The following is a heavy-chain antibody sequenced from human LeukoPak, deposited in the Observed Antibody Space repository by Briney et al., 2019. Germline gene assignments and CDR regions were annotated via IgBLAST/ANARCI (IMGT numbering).Heavy chain of an antibody. Sequence: GGSLRLSCAASGFTFSTYWMHWVRRAPGKGLVWVSRIKSDGSTNYADSVKGRFTISRDNAKNTVSLQMNSLRPEDTGVYYCARAPSEIGGYYPEYFRHWGHGTLVTVSS. CDR1: GFTFSTYW. J-gene: IGHJ1*01. CDR2: IKSDGST. D-gene: IGHD3-22*01. CDR3: ARAPSEIGGYYPEYFRH. V-gene: IGHV3-74*01.